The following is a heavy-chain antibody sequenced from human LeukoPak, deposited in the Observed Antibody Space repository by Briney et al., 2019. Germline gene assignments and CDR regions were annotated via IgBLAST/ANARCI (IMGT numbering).Heavy chain of an antibody. Sequence: ASVKVSCKASGYTFTGYYMHWVRQAPGQGPEWMGVISPSGGSTTYAQKFQGRVTLTRDMSTSTVYMELSSLRSEDTAVYYCATLTMSDAFDIWGQGTMVTVPS. CDR1: GYTFTGYY. J-gene: IGHJ3*02. V-gene: IGHV1-46*01. D-gene: IGHD4/OR15-4a*01. CDR2: ISPSGGST. CDR3: ATLTMSDAFDI.